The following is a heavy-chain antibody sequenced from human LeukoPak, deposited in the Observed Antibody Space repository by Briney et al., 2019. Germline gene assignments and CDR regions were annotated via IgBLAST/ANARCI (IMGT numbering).Heavy chain of an antibody. Sequence: GGSLRLSCAASGFTFSSYAMSWVRQAPGKGLEWVSAISGSGGSTYYADSVKGRFTISRDNSKNTLYLQMNSLRAEDTAVYYCAKGSPGSLLWFGEPQNDAFDIWGQGTMVTVSS. CDR1: GFTFSSYA. J-gene: IGHJ3*02. V-gene: IGHV3-23*01. D-gene: IGHD3-10*01. CDR3: AKGSPGSLLWFGEPQNDAFDI. CDR2: ISGSGGST.